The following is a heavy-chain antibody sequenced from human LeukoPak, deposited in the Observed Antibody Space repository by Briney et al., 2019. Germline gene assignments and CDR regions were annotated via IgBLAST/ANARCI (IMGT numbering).Heavy chain of an antibody. Sequence: GASVKVSCKASGYTFTSYYMHWVRQAPGQGLEWMGIINPSGGSTSYAQKFQGRVTMTRDTSTSTVYMELSSLRSEDTAVYYCARGFIGQWLRLGLGEGFDYWGQGTLVTVSS. V-gene: IGHV1-46*01. J-gene: IGHJ4*02. CDR1: GYTFTSYY. CDR2: INPSGGST. CDR3: ARGFIGQWLRLGLGEGFDY. D-gene: IGHD5-12*01.